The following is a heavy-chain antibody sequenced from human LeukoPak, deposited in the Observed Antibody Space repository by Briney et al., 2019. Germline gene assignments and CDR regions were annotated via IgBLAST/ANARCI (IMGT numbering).Heavy chain of an antibody. V-gene: IGHV1-69*01. D-gene: IGHD3-22*01. Sequence: SVKVSCKASGGTFSSYAISWVRQAPGQGLEWMGGIIPIFGTANYAQKFQGRVTITADESTSTAYMELCSLRSEDTAVYYCASSQGSTENTYYYDSSGYYVLWGQGTLVTVSS. CDR1: GGTFSSYA. J-gene: IGHJ4*02. CDR2: IIPIFGTA. CDR3: ASSQGSTENTYYYDSSGYYVL.